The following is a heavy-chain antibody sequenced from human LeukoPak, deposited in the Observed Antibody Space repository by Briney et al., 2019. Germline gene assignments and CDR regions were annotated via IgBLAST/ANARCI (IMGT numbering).Heavy chain of an antibody. V-gene: IGHV3-53*01. J-gene: IGHJ4*02. CDR2: IYSDYSGGST. CDR1: GFGVSSNY. CDR3: ARGTVTAPDY. Sequence: GGSLRLSCAASGFGVSSNYMTWVRQAPGKGLGWVSIIYSDYSGGSTYYADSVKGRFTISRDNSKNMLYLQMNSLRAEDTAVYSCARGTVTAPDYWGQGTLVTVSS. D-gene: IGHD4-17*01.